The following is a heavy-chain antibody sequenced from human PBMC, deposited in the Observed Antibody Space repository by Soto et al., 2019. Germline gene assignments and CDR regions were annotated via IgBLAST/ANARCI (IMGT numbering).Heavy chain of an antibody. V-gene: IGHV1-2*04. J-gene: IGHJ3*02. CDR2: INPNSGGT. Sequence: ASVKVSCKASGYTFTGYYMHWVRQAPGQGLEWMGWINPNSGGTNYAQKFQGWVTMTRDTSISTAYMELSRLRSDDTAVYYCARVMPGNGGRNLIGAFDIWGQGTMVPVSS. CDR1: GYTFTGYY. D-gene: IGHD1-1*01. CDR3: ARVMPGNGGRNLIGAFDI.